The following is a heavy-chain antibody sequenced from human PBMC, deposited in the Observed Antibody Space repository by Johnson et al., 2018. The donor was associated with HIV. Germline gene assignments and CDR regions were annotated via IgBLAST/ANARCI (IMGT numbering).Heavy chain of an antibody. CDR2: ISDSGGGT. CDR3: AKGDYADYVGGIDAFDI. CDR1: GFTFSSYA. D-gene: IGHD4-17*01. J-gene: IGHJ3*02. V-gene: IGHV3-23*01. Sequence: VQLLESGGGLVQPGGSLRLSCAASGFTFSSYAMSWVRQAPGKGLEWVSGISDSGGGTYYAESVKGRFTISRDNSKSTVYLQMNSLRVEDTAVYYCAKGDYADYVGGIDAFDIWGQGTMVTVSS.